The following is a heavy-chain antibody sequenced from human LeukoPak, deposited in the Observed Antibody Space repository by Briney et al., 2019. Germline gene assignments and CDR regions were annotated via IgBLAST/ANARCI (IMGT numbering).Heavy chain of an antibody. CDR2: ISSSSSTI. J-gene: IGHJ4*02. D-gene: IGHD3-10*01. CDR3: ARAGFTFSDYFGSFFDY. Sequence: PGGSLRLSCAASGFTFSSYSMNCVRQAPGKGLEWVSHISSSSSTIYYADSVKGRFTISRDNAKNSLYLQMNSLRAEDTAVYYCARAGFTFSDYFGSFFDYWGQGTLVTVSS. V-gene: IGHV3-48*01. CDR1: GFTFSSYS.